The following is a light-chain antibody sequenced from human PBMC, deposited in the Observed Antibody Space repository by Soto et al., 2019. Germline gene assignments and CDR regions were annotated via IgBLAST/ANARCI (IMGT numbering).Light chain of an antibody. Sequence: EIVMTQSPATLSVSPVEGATVSCRASQSVSSHLAWYQHKPGQAPRLLFYDASTRATGIPARFSGSGSGTDFTLTISRLEPEDFAVYYCQQYGSSPRTFGQGTKVDI. CDR2: DAS. CDR3: QQYGSSPRT. J-gene: IGKJ1*01. CDR1: QSVSSH. V-gene: IGKV3-15*01.